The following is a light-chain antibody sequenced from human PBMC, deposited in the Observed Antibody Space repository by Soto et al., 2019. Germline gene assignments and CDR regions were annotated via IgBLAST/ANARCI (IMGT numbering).Light chain of an antibody. CDR3: QQFGSSPLT. V-gene: IGKV3-20*01. Sequence: EIVLTQSPGTLSLSPGERATLSCRASQNFSSSYLAWYQQKPGQAPRLLIYGASIRATGIPDRFSGSGSGTNFTLTINRLEPEDFAVYYCQQFGSSPLTYGGGTKVEIK. CDR2: GAS. CDR1: QNFSSSY. J-gene: IGKJ4*01.